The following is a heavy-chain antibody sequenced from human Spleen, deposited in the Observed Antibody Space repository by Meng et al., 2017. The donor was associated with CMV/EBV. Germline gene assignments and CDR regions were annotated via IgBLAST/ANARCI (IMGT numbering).Heavy chain of an antibody. CDR2: TYYRSKWYS. Sequence: SQTLSLTCAISGDSLSSNSAAWNWIRQSPSRGLEWLGRTYYRSKWYSDYAVSVKSRITFIPDTSKNQFSLQLNSVTPEDTALYYCTRESSADYDTWFDPWGQGTLVTVSS. CDR1: GDSLSSNSAA. V-gene: IGHV6-1*01. D-gene: IGHD3-9*01. CDR3: TRESSADYDTWFDP. J-gene: IGHJ5*02.